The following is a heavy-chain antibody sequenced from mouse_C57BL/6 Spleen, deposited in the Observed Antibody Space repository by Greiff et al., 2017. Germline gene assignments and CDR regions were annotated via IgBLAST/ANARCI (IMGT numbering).Heavy chain of an antibody. D-gene: IGHD3-2*02. CDR1: GYTFTSYW. V-gene: IGHV1-69*01. CDR3: ATDSSGYDAMDY. Sequence: VQLQQPGAELVMPGASVKLSCKASGYTFTSYWMHWVKQRPGQGLEWIGEIDPSDSSTNYNQKFKGKSTLSVDKSSSTAYMQLSSLTSEDSAVYYCATDSSGYDAMDYWGQGTSVTVSA. CDR2: IDPSDSST. J-gene: IGHJ4*01.